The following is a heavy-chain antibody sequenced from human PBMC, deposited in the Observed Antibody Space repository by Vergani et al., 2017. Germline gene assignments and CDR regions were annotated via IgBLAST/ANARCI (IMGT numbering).Heavy chain of an antibody. J-gene: IGHJ3*02. D-gene: IGHD1-26*01. CDR3: AKGEWELQDAFDI. V-gene: IGHV3-23*01. Sequence: EVQLLESGGGLVQPGGSLRFPCAASGFPFSSYAMSWVRQAPGKGLEWVSAINGGGGATYYADSVKGRFTSSRDNSKNTLYRQMNSLRAEDTAVYYCAKGEWELQDAFDIWGQGTMVTVSS. CDR2: INGGGGAT. CDR1: GFPFSSYA.